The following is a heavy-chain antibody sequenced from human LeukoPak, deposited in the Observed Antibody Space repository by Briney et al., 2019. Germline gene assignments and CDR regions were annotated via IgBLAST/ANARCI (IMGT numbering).Heavy chain of an antibody. Sequence: VASVKVSCKASGYTFTSYGISWVRQAPGQGLEWMGWISAYNGNTNYAQKLQGRVTMTTDTSTSTAYMELRSLRSDDTAVYYCARVSRWELLDSPPDYWGQGTLVTVSS. V-gene: IGHV1-18*01. CDR1: GYTFTSYG. CDR3: ARVSRWELLDSPPDY. J-gene: IGHJ4*02. CDR2: ISAYNGNT. D-gene: IGHD1-26*01.